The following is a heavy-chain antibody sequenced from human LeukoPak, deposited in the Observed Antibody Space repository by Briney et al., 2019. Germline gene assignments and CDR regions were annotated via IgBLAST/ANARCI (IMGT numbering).Heavy chain of an antibody. J-gene: IGHJ4*02. CDR2: ISSSGSTI. CDR3: ARAGGKIQLWLTVGYYFDY. V-gene: IGHV3-48*03. D-gene: IGHD5-18*01. Sequence: PGGSLRLSCAASGFTFSSYEMNWVRQAPGKGLEWVSHISSSGSTIYYADSVKGRFTISRDNAKNSLYLQMNSLRAEDTAVYYCARAGGKIQLWLTVGYYFDYWGQGTLVTVSS. CDR1: GFTFSSYE.